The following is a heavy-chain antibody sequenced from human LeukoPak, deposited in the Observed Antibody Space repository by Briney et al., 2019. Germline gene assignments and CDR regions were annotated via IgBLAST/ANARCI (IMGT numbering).Heavy chain of an antibody. Sequence: GESLKISCKGSGYSFTSYWIGCVRQMPGKGLEWMGIIYPGDSDTRYSPSFQGQVTISADKSISTAYLQWSSLKASDTAMYYCARFITSTYYYDSSGYIDAFDIWGQGTMVTVSS. V-gene: IGHV5-51*01. D-gene: IGHD3-22*01. CDR1: GYSFTSYW. CDR2: IYPGDSDT. CDR3: ARFITSTYYYDSSGYIDAFDI. J-gene: IGHJ3*02.